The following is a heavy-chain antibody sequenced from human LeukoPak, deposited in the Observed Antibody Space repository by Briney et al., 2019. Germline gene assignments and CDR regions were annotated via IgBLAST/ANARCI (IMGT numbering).Heavy chain of an antibody. CDR1: GYTLTELS. V-gene: IGHV1-24*01. CDR2: FHPQHGKT. Sequence: ASVKVSCKVSGYTLTELSMHWVRQAPGKGLEWMGGFHPQHGKTIYAQKFQGRVTMTEDTSTAKAYMELSSLRSEDTAVYYCATDLPRYYDSTSMLSSYWGQGTLVTVSS. J-gene: IGHJ4*02. D-gene: IGHD3-22*01. CDR3: ATDLPRYYDSTSMLSSY.